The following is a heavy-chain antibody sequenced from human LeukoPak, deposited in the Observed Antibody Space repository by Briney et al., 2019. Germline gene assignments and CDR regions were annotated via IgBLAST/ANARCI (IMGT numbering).Heavy chain of an antibody. CDR2: ISYDGSNK. D-gene: IGHD3-10*01. Sequence: PGGSLRLSCAASGFTFSSYAMHWVRQAPGKGLEGVAVISYDGSNKYYADSVKGRFTISRDNSKNTLYLQMNSLRAEDTAVYYCARDLWFGSLQKTNHPNFYYGMDVWGQGTTVTVSS. J-gene: IGHJ6*02. CDR3: ARDLWFGSLQKTNHPNFYYGMDV. V-gene: IGHV3-30-3*01. CDR1: GFTFSSYA.